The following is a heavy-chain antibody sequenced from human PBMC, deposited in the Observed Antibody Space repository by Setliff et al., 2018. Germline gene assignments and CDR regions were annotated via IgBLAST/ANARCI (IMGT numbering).Heavy chain of an antibody. J-gene: IGHJ6*03. CDR1: GFTFSSYG. Sequence: LRLSCAASGFTFSSYGMHWVRQAPGKGLEWVGRIKFISQGGTTDYAAPVEDRFTISRDDSKNTLYLQMNDLKTEDTAVYFCARNYYDSGDHLPFYYYYMGAWGKGTTVTVSS. CDR3: ARNYYDSGDHLPFYYYYMGA. V-gene: IGHV3-15*01. D-gene: IGHD3-22*01. CDR2: IKFISQGGTT.